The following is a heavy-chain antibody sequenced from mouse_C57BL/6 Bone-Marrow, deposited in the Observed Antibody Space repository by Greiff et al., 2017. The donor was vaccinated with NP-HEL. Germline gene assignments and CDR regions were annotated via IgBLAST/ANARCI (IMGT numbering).Heavy chain of an antibody. V-gene: IGHV14-4*01. CDR3: TASYDGY. Sequence: VQLQQSGAELVRPGASVKLSCTASGFNIKDDYMHWVKQRPEQGLEWIGWIDPENGDTEYASKFQGKATITADTSSNTAYLQLSSLTSEDTAVYYCTASYDGYWGQGTSVTVSS. D-gene: IGHD2-3*01. CDR1: GFNIKDDY. CDR2: IDPENGDT. J-gene: IGHJ4*01.